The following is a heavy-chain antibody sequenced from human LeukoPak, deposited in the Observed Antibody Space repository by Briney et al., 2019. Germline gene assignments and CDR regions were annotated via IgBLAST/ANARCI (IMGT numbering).Heavy chain of an antibody. J-gene: IGHJ4*02. CDR1: GFTFSSYG. V-gene: IGHV3-30*02. Sequence: PGGSLRLSCAASGFTFSSYGMYWVRQAPGKGLEWVAFIRYDGSNKYYADSVKGRFTISRDNSKNTLYLQMNSLRAEDTAVYYCAKDRWEYSSSWYGFDYWGQGTLVTVSS. CDR2: IRYDGSNK. D-gene: IGHD6-13*01. CDR3: AKDRWEYSSSWYGFDY.